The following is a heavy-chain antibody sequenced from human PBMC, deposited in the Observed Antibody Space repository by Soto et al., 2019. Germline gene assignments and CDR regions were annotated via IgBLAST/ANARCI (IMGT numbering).Heavy chain of an antibody. Sequence: GASVAVSCKSPMDTFARYDINCVRQAPGQGLELMGVINPHGGSTAYAQKFKGRVTLTRDTSASTVYMEVSSLTSEDTAMYYCARSSGGNFGIIIEGTNWFAPWGQGTLVTVSS. D-gene: IGHD1-26*01. V-gene: IGHV1-46*01. CDR3: ARSSGGNFGIIIEGTNWFAP. CDR1: MDTFARYD. J-gene: IGHJ5*02. CDR2: INPHGGST.